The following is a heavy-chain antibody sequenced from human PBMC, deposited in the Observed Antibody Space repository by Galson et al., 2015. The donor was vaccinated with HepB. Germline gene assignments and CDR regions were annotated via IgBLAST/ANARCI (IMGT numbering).Heavy chain of an antibody. V-gene: IGHV3-48*01. Sequence: SLRLSCAASGFTFSSYNMNWVRQAPGKGLEWVSYISSSSSTIYYADSVKGRFTISRDNAKNSLYLQMNSLRAEDTAVYYCAASITMTFDFWGQGTLVTVSS. J-gene: IGHJ4*02. D-gene: IGHD3-22*01. CDR3: AASITMTFDF. CDR2: ISSSSSTI. CDR1: GFTFSSYN.